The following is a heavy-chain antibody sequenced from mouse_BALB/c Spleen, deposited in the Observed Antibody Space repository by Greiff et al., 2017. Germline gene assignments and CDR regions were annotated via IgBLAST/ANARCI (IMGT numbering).Heavy chain of an antibody. CDR3: ARWDYDWYFDV. D-gene: IGHD2-4*01. V-gene: IGHV1-63*02. J-gene: IGHJ1*01. CDR2: IYPGGGYT. Sequence: QVQLQQSGAELVRPGTSVKISCKASGYTFTNYWLGWVKQRPGHGLEWIGDIYPGGGYTNYNEKFKGKATLTADTSSSTAYMQLSSLTSEDSAVYFCARWDYDWYFDVWGAGTTVTVSS. CDR1: GYTFTNYW.